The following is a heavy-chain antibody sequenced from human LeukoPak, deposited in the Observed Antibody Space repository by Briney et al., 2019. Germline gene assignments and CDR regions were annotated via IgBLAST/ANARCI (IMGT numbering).Heavy chain of an antibody. CDR2: FKTKTEGVTT. Sequence: PGGSLRLSCATSGFTFSNAWRSWARQAPGKGLEWVGRFKTKTEGVTTDYAAPVKGRFTISRDDSKNTLYLQMNSLKTEDTAVYYCTTGVLRALRVDYWGQGTLVTVSS. V-gene: IGHV3-15*01. D-gene: IGHD3-10*01. CDR3: TTGVLRALRVDY. J-gene: IGHJ4*02. CDR1: GFTFSNAW.